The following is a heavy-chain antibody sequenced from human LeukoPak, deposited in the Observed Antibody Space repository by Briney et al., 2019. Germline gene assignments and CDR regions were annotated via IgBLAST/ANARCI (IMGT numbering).Heavy chain of an antibody. CDR3: AIDGEYSYGPEGFDS. CDR1: GFTVSSNY. CDR2: IYSGGSK. Sequence: GGSLRLSCAASGFTVSSNYMSWVRQAPGKGLEWVSVIYSGGSKYYADSMKGRFTISRDKSKNTLYLQMNSLRAENTAVYFCAIDGEYSYGPEGFDSWGQGTLVTVSS. J-gene: IGHJ4*02. V-gene: IGHV3-66*01. D-gene: IGHD5-18*01.